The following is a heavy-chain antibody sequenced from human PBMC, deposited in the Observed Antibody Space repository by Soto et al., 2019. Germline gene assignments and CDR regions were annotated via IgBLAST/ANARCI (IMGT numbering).Heavy chain of an antibody. V-gene: IGHV1-69*02. J-gene: IGHJ4*02. CDR3: AIVLGGSGHDWEDY. Sequence: QVQLVQSGAEVKKPGSSVKVSCKASGGTFSSYTISWVRQAPGQGLEWMGRIIPIPGIANYAQKFQGRVTITADKSTSTAYMELSSLRSEDTAVYYCAIVLGGSGHDWEDYWGQGTLVTVSS. CDR2: IIPIPGIA. D-gene: IGHD5-12*01. CDR1: GGTFSSYT.